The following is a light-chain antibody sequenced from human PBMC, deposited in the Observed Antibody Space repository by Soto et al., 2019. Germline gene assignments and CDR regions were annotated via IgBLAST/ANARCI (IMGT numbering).Light chain of an antibody. CDR3: AAWDDSLNVL. CDR2: SNN. J-gene: IGLJ2*01. V-gene: IGLV1-44*01. Sequence: QSVLTQPPSASGTPGQRVTISCSGSSSNIGSNTVNWYQQLPGTAPKLLIYSNNQRPSGDPDRFSGSKSGTSASLAISGLQSEDEADYYCAAWDDSLNVLFGGGTKVTVL. CDR1: SSNIGSNT.